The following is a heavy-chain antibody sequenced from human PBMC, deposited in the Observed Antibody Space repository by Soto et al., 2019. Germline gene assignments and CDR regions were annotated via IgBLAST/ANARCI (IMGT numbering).Heavy chain of an antibody. V-gene: IGHV1-69*01. CDR3: ARDGIINIWPYYYGMDV. D-gene: IGHD3-9*01. Sequence: QVKLVQSGAEVKKPGSSVKVSCKTSGGTFSRYAISWVRQAPGQGLEWMGGIIPIVGPANYAQKFHGRVTITADESTSTVYMELSSLTSEDTAVYYCARDGIINIWPYYYGMDVW. J-gene: IGHJ6*01. CDR1: GGTFSRYA. CDR2: IIPIVGPA.